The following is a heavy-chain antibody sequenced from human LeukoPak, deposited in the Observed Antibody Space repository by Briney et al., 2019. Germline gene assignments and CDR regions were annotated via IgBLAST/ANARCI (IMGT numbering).Heavy chain of an antibody. J-gene: IGHJ4*02. CDR2: IYYSGST. Sequence: PSETLSLTCTVSGGSISSYYWSWIRQPPGKGLEWIGYIYYSGSTNYNPSLKSRVTISVDTSKNQFPLKLSSVTAADTAVYYCARDQSGGGYDYWGQGTLVTVSS. CDR1: GGSISSYY. CDR3: ARDQSGGGYDY. D-gene: IGHD5-18*01. V-gene: IGHV4-59*12.